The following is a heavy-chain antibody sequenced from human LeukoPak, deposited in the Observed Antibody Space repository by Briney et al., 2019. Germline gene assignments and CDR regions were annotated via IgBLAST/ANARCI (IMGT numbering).Heavy chain of an antibody. J-gene: IGHJ3*02. D-gene: IGHD1-26*01. CDR1: GYTFTGYY. Sequence: ASVKVSCKASGYTFTGYYMHWVRQAPGQGLEWMGWINPNSGGTNYAQKFQGRVTMTRDKSTSTVYMEVSSLRSEDTAVYYCARVESWEHSGSSQDAFDIWGQGTMVTVSS. CDR3: ARVESWEHSGSSQDAFDI. V-gene: IGHV1-2*02. CDR2: INPNSGGT.